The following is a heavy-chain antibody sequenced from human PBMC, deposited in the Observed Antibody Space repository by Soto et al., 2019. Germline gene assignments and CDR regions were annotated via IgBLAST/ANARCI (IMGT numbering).Heavy chain of an antibody. CDR1: GGSISSYY. D-gene: IGHD3-10*01. V-gene: IGHV4-4*07. CDR2: IDTSGST. Sequence: SETLSLTCTVSGGSISSYYWSWIRQPAGKGLEWIGRIDTSGSTNYNPALKSRVTMSVDTSKNQFSLNLSSVTAAADTAVYYCARDPITLANDAFDIWGQGTTVTVSS. J-gene: IGHJ3*02. CDR3: ARDPITLANDAFDI.